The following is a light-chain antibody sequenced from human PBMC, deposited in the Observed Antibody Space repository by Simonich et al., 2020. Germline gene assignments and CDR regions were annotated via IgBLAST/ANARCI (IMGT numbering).Light chain of an antibody. CDR3: YSTDSSGNRV. J-gene: IGLJ3*02. V-gene: IGLV3-10*01. Sequence: SYELTQPPSVSVSPGQTARITCSGDALPKKYASWYQQKSGQAPVLVILEDSKRPSGIPERFSGSSSGTMATLTISGAQVEDEADYYCYSTDSSGNRVFGGGTKLTVL. CDR1: ALPKKY. CDR2: EDS.